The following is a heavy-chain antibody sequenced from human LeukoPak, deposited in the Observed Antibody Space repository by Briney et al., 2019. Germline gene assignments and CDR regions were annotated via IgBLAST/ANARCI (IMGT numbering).Heavy chain of an antibody. D-gene: IGHD5-12*01. J-gene: IGHJ4*02. CDR1: GGSISSSSYY. CDR3: ARVATKLFGADY. CDR2: IYYSGST. Sequence: SETLSLTCTVSGGSISSSSYYWGWIRQPPGKGLEWIGSIYYSGSTYYDPSLKSRVTISVDTSKNQFSLKLSSVTAADTAVYYCARVATKLFGADYWGQGTLVTVSS. V-gene: IGHV4-39*01.